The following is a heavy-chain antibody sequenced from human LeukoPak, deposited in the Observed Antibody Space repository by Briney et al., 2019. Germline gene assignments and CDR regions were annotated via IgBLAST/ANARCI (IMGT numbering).Heavy chain of an antibody. CDR2: IYYSGNT. Sequence: PSETLSLTCTVSGGSISYYYWSWIRQPPGKGLEWIGYIYYSGNTNYNPSLKSRVTISVDTSKNQFSLKLSSVTAADTAVYYCARHVRGGGYSYGGAFDIWGQGTMVTVSS. V-gene: IGHV4-59*08. D-gene: IGHD5-18*01. J-gene: IGHJ3*02. CDR1: GGSISYYY. CDR3: ARHVRGGGYSYGGAFDI.